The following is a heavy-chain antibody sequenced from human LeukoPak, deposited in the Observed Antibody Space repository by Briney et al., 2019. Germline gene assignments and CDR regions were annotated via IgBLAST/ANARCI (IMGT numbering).Heavy chain of an antibody. CDR2: IKQDGSEK. V-gene: IGHV3-7*01. D-gene: IGHD5-12*01. J-gene: IGHJ4*02. CDR1: GFTFSSYG. CDR3: AREIVANGGLDY. Sequence: GGSLRLSCAASGFTFSSYGMHWVRQAPGKGLEWVANIKQDGSEKFYVESVKGRFTISRDNAKNSLFLQMNSLRAEDTAEYYCAREIVANGGLDYWGQGTLVTVSS.